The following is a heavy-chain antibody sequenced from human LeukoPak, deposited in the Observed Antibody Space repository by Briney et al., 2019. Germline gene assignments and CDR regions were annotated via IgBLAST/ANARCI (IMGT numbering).Heavy chain of an antibody. D-gene: IGHD2-2*01. Sequence: SGTLSLTCAVSGGSISSSNWWSWVRQPPGKGLEWIGYVYYSGSTNYNPSLKSRATISVDTSKNQFSLKLSSVTAADTAVYYCARSYCSSTRCYGDYYYYGMDVWGQGTTVTVSS. J-gene: IGHJ6*02. V-gene: IGHV4-4*02. CDR1: GGSISSSNW. CDR3: ARSYCSSTRCYGDYYYYGMDV. CDR2: VYYSGST.